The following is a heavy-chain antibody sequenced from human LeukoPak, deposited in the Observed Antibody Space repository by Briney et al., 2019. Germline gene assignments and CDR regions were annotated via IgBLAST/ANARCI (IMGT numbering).Heavy chain of an antibody. CDR1: GFTFRNYG. Sequence: GGSLRLSCAASGFTFRNYGMHWVRQAPGKGLEWVAIIWYDGSNKYYADSVKGRFTISRDNSKNTLYLRMNSPRAEDTAVYYCATVRGRDSSGWYADYWGQGTLVTVSS. J-gene: IGHJ4*02. V-gene: IGHV3-33*01. D-gene: IGHD6-13*01. CDR3: ATVRGRDSSGWYADY. CDR2: IWYDGSNK.